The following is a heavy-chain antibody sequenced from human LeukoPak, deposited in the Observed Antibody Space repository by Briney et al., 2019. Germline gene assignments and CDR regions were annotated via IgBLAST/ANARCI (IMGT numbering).Heavy chain of an antibody. CDR3: ARGGSITMVHFDY. CDR2: VYHSGSI. Sequence: PSDTLSLTCTVSVYFISRGYYWGWIGPPPGKGLEWIGSVYHSGSIHYDPSLKSRVTISVDTSKNQFSLKLSSVTAADTAVYYCARGGSITMVHFDYWGQGTLVTVSS. V-gene: IGHV4-38-2*02. J-gene: IGHJ4*02. D-gene: IGHD3-10*01. CDR1: VYFISRGYY.